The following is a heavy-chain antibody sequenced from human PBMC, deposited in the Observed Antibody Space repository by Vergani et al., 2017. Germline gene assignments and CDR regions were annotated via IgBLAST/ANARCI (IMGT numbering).Heavy chain of an antibody. V-gene: IGHV3-30-3*01. CDR1: GFTFSSYA. CDR3: ARPYSSGWYGDFGDFDY. D-gene: IGHD6-19*01. CDR2: ISYDGSNK. Sequence: QVQLAESGGGVVQPGRSLRLSCAASGFTFSSYAMHWVRQAPGKGLEWVAVISYDGSNKYYADSVKGRFTISRDNSKSTPFLQMNRLRPEDTAVYYCARPYSSGWYGDFGDFDYWGQGTLVTVSS. J-gene: IGHJ4*02.